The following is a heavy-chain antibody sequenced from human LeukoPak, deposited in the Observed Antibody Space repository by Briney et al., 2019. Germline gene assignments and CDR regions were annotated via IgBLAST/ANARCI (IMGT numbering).Heavy chain of an antibody. CDR3: ASTFGYCSSTSCSAFDY. V-gene: IGHV1-69*02. Sequence: SVKISCKASGGTFSSYTISWVRQAPGQGLEWMGRIIPILGIANYAQKFQGRVTITADKSTSTAYMELSSLRSEDTAVYYCASTFGYCSSTSCSAFDYWGQGTLVTVSS. CDR1: GGTFSSYT. D-gene: IGHD2-2*01. J-gene: IGHJ4*02. CDR2: IIPILGIA.